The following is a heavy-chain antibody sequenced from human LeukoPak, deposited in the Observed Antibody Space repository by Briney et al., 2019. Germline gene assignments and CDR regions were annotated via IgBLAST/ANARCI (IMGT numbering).Heavy chain of an antibody. J-gene: IGHJ4*02. CDR3: ARVLPAAAEYYFDY. Sequence: ASVKVSCKASGYTFTGYYMHWVRQAPGQGLEWMGRINPNSGGTNYAQKFQGRVTMTRDTSISTAYMELSSLRSDDTAVYYCARVLPAAAEYYFDYWGQGTLVTVSS. CDR1: GYTFTGYY. V-gene: IGHV1-2*06. D-gene: IGHD2-2*01. CDR2: INPNSGGT.